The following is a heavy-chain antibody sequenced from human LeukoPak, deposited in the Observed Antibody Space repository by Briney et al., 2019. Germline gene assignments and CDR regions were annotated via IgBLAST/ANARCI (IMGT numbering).Heavy chain of an antibody. CDR2: INPSGST. Sequence: SETLSLTCAVYGGSFSSYYWSWIRQSPGKGLEWIGEINPSGSTNYNPSLKSRVTISVDRSKNQFSLKLSSVTAADTAVYYCVPLAVPAATPTAFDISGQGTVVTVSS. CDR3: VPLAVPAATPTAFDI. CDR1: GGSFSSYY. J-gene: IGHJ3*02. V-gene: IGHV4-34*01. D-gene: IGHD2-2*01.